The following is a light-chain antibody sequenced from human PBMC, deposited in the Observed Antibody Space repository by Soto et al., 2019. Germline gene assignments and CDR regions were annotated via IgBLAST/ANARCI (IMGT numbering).Light chain of an antibody. Sequence: QSALNQPASVSGSPGQSITISCTGTSSDVGSYNLVSWYQQHPGKAPKLMIYEVSKRPSGVSNRFSGSKSGNTASLTISGLQAEDEADYYCCSYAGSSTWVFGGGTKVTVL. CDR3: CSYAGSSTWV. CDR2: EVS. J-gene: IGLJ3*02. V-gene: IGLV2-23*02. CDR1: SSDVGSYNL.